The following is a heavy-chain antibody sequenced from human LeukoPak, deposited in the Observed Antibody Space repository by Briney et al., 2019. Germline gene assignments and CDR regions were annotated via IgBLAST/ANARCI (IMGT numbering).Heavy chain of an antibody. Sequence: QPGGSLRLSCAASGFTFSSYGMHWVRQAPGKGLEWVAFIRYDGSNKYYADSVKGRFTISRDNSKNTLYLQMNSLRAEDTAVYYSVRDLLALPQKYFDSWGQGTLVTVSS. J-gene: IGHJ4*02. CDR3: VRDLLALPQKYFDS. CDR1: GFTFSSYG. V-gene: IGHV3-30*02. D-gene: IGHD3-3*01. CDR2: IRYDGSNK.